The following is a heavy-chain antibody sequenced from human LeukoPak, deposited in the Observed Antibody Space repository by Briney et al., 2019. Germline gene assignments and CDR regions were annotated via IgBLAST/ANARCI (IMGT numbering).Heavy chain of an antibody. V-gene: IGHV4-59*01. Sequence: SETLSLTCTVSGGSISSYYWSWIRQPPGKGLEWIGYIYYSGSTNYNPSLKSRVTISVDTSKNQSSLKLSSVTAADTAVYYCARFDYGAYYFDYWGQATLVTVYS. CDR2: IYYSGST. CDR3: ARFDYGAYYFDY. CDR1: GGSISSYY. D-gene: IGHD4-17*01. J-gene: IGHJ4*02.